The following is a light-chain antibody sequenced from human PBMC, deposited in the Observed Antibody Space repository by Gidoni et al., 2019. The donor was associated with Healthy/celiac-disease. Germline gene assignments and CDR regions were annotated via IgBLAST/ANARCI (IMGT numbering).Light chain of an antibody. CDR1: SSDVGGYNY. V-gene: IGLV2-11*01. CDR2: DVS. CDR3: CSYAGSYTYV. J-gene: IGLJ1*01. Sequence: QSVLTQPLPPRWSPLQSVTISCTGTSSDVGGYNYVSWYQQHPGKAPKLMIYDVSKRPSGVPDRFSGSKSGNTASLTISGLQAEDEADYYCCSYAGSYTYVFGTGTKVTVL.